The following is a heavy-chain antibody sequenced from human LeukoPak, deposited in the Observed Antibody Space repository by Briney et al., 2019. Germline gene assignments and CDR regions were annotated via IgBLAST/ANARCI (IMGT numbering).Heavy chain of an antibody. CDR3: ARDRYSGSYLGNDYFGMDV. V-gene: IGHV1-18*01. CDR2: TSGYNGDI. CDR1: GYTFTSYG. D-gene: IGHD1-26*01. Sequence: ASVKVSCKASGYTFTSYGITWVRQAPGQGLEWMGWTSGYNGDIHYAQKVQGRVTMTTETSTDTAYMELRSLRSDDTAVYYCARDRYSGSYLGNDYFGMDVWGQGTTVTVSS. J-gene: IGHJ6*02.